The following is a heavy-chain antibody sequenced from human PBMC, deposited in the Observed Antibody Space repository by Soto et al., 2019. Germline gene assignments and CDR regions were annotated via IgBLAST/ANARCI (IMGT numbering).Heavy chain of an antibody. V-gene: IGHV3-23*01. D-gene: IGHD1-26*01. CDR1: GFTFSSYA. CDR3: AKDYGGSYRVYYFDY. CDR2: ISGSGGST. Sequence: PVGSLRLSCAASGFTFSSYAMSWVRQAPGKGLEWVSAISGSGGSTYYADSVKGRFTISRDNSKNTLYMQMNSLRAEDTAVYYCAKDYGGSYRVYYFDYWGQGTLVTVSS. J-gene: IGHJ4*02.